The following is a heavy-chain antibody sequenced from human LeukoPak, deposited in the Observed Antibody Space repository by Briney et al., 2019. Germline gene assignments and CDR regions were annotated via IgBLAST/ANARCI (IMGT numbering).Heavy chain of an antibody. J-gene: IGHJ5*02. Sequence: GGSLRLSCAASGFTFSTYAMSWVRQAPGKGLEWVSAISGSGGSTYYADSVKGHFTISRDNSKNTPYLQMNSLRAEDTAVYYCATNYDFWGGYYHWGQGTLVTVSS. D-gene: IGHD3-3*01. CDR3: ATNYDFWGGYYH. CDR2: ISGSGGST. CDR1: GFTFSTYA. V-gene: IGHV3-23*01.